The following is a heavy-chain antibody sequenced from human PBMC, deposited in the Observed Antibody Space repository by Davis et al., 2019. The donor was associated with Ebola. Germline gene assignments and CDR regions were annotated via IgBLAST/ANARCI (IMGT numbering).Heavy chain of an antibody. D-gene: IGHD1/OR15-1a*01. CDR3: ARYTWNSRVPDP. Sequence: HPQTLSLTCAISGDSVSSNSGAWNWIRQSPSRGLEWLGRTYYNSKWYNDYAASVKSRITINPDTSKNQFSLQLNSVTPEDTAVYYCARYTWNSRVPDPWGQGTLVTVSS. CDR2: TYYNSKWYN. CDR1: GDSVSSNSGA. J-gene: IGHJ5*02. V-gene: IGHV6-1*01.